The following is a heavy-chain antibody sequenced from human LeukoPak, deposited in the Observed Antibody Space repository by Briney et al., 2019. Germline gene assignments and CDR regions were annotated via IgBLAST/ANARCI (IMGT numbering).Heavy chain of an antibody. CDR1: GDSFTGYF. CDR3: VIGVGWQPDY. J-gene: IGHJ4*02. Sequence: SETLSLTCTVSGDSFTGYFLNWVRQPPGKGLEWIGHIYKIGSTKYNPYLKSRLTISADTSKSQFSLQLRSVTAADTAVYYYVIGVGWQPDYWGQGALVTVSS. V-gene: IGHV4-59*01. CDR2: IYKIGST. D-gene: IGHD2-15*01.